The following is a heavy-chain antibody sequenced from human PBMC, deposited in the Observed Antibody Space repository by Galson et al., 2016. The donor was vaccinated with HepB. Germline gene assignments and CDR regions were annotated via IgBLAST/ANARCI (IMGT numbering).Heavy chain of an antibody. V-gene: IGHV5-51*01. J-gene: IGHJ3*02. CDR3: AGPNDYGDYHLPDDAFDM. D-gene: IGHD4-17*01. Sequence: QSGAEVKKPGDSLRISCRTSGYIFTNYWLGWVRQMPGKGLEWMGIIFPGDSETRYSPSFQGPVTLSADKSIRTADLQWNSPKASDTAMYYCAGPNDYGDYHLPDDAFDMWGQGTMVTVSS. CDR2: IFPGDSET. CDR1: GYIFTNYW.